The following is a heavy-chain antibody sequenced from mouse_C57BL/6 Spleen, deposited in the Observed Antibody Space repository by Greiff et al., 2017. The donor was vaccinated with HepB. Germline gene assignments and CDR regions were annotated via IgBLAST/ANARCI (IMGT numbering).Heavy chain of an antibody. CDR3: ARFRYDQAWFAY. J-gene: IGHJ3*01. CDR2: IYPGSGST. D-gene: IGHD2-14*01. CDR1: GYTFTSYW. V-gene: IGHV1-55*01. Sequence: QVQLQQPGAELVKPGASVKMSCKASGYTFTSYWITWVKQRPGQGLEWIGDIYPGSGSTNYNEKFKSKATLTVDTSSSTAYMQLSSLTSEDSAVYYCARFRYDQAWFAYWGQGTLVTVSA.